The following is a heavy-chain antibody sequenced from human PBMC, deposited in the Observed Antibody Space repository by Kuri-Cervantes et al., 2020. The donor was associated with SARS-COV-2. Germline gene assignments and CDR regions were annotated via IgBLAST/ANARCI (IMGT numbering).Heavy chain of an antibody. D-gene: IGHD3-16*02. CDR1: GGSISSSSYY. CDR3: ARLVYDYVWGSYRHKGYYFDY. Sequence: GSLRLSCTVSGGSISSSSYYWGWIRQPPGKGLEWIGSIYYSGSTNYNPSLKSRVTVSVDTSKNQFSLKLSSVTAADTAVYYCARLVYDYVWGSYRHKGYYFDYWGQGTLVTVSS. CDR2: IYYSGST. V-gene: IGHV4-39*07. J-gene: IGHJ4*02.